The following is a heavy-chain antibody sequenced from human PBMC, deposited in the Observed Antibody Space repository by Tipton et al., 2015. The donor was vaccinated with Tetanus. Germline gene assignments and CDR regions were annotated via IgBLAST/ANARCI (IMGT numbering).Heavy chain of an antibody. J-gene: IGHJ5*02. Sequence: TLSLTCTVSGDSISSSEYYWGWIRQPPGEGLEWIAIDYYEGRPYTNPSLKGRIAISIDTSGSQFSLKAHSATAADTAFYYCTRHVVEAVPRWFDPWGQGTLVTVSS. CDR1: GDSISSSEYY. V-gene: IGHV4-39*01. CDR2: DYYEGRP. CDR3: TRHVVEAVPRWFDP. D-gene: IGHD2-2*01.